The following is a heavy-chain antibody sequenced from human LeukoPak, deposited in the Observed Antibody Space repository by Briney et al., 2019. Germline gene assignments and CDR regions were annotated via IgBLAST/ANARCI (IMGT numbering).Heavy chain of an antibody. D-gene: IGHD2-2*01. CDR3: ARGGRYQLQRGSGSFDY. CDR1: GFTVSSNY. Sequence: GSLRLSCAASGFTVSSNYMTWVRQAPGSGLEWIGEINHSGSTNYNPSLKSRVTISVDTSKNQFSLKLSSVTAADTAVYYCARGGRYQLQRGSGSFDYWGQGTLVTVSS. J-gene: IGHJ4*02. V-gene: IGHV4-34*01. CDR2: INHSGST.